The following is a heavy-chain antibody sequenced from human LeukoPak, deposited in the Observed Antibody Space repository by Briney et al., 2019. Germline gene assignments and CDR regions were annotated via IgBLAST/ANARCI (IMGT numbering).Heavy chain of an antibody. J-gene: IGHJ4*02. CDR3: AKDFGYSYGWVDY. D-gene: IGHD5-18*01. Sequence: PGGSLRLSWAASGFTFNTYAMSWVRQAPGKGLEWVSTISGNGAKSYSAGSVKGRFTISRDNSKNTLYLQMNSLRAEDTALYYCAKDFGYSYGWVDYWGQGILVTVSS. CDR1: GFTFNTYA. V-gene: IGHV3-23*01. CDR2: ISGNGAKS.